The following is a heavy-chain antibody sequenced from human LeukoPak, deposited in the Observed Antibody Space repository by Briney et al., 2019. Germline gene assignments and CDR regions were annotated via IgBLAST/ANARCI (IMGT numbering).Heavy chain of an antibody. CDR3: AKGIYGFVFEGSYRSPGDY. CDR1: GFTFSSYG. Sequence: GGSLRLSCAASGFTFSSYGMHWVRQAPGKGLEWVAVISDDGSNKYYADSVKGRFTISRDNSKNTLYLQMNSLRAEDTAVYYCAKGIYGFVFEGSYRSPGDYWGQGTLVTVSS. J-gene: IGHJ4*02. D-gene: IGHD3-16*02. CDR2: ISDDGSNK. V-gene: IGHV3-30*18.